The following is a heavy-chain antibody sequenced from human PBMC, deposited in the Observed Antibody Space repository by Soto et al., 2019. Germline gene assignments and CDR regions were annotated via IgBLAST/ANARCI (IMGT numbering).Heavy chain of an antibody. CDR2: IWYDGSGQ. Sequence: QVQLVESGGGLVQPGRSLRLSCVVSGFTFSNYGMHWVRQALGKGLEWVADIWYDGSGQRYAGSVQGRFTISRDNSKNTLYLQINSLRVEDTAVYYCAKDEVSRKYYGHSLDVWGQGTTVTVSS. J-gene: IGHJ6*02. CDR3: AKDEVSRKYYGHSLDV. D-gene: IGHD4-17*01. V-gene: IGHV3-33*03. CDR1: GFTFSNYG.